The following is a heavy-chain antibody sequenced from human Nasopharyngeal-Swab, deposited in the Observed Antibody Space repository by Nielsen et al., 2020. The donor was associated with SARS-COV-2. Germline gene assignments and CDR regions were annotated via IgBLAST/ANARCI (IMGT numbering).Heavy chain of an antibody. J-gene: IGHJ6*03. CDR2: IGNSGAGT. V-gene: IGHV3-23*01. CDR1: GFTFSSYM. CDR3: AKSAVAGTERIWYLYYHIDV. Sequence: GGSLRLSCEASGFTFSSYMMTWVRQTAGQRLEWVASIGNSGAGTYHADSVKGRFTISRDNFKNTLYLEMKYLRAEDTAVYFCAKSAVAGTERIWYLYYHIDVWGKGTSVTVSS. D-gene: IGHD6-19*01.